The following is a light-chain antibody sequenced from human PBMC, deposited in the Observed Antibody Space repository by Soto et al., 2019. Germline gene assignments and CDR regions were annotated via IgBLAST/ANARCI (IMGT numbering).Light chain of an antibody. CDR3: QQYNSYPYT. V-gene: IGKV1-5*01. Sequence: DIQMTQSPSTLSASVGARVTITCRASQSISSWLAWYQQKPGKAPKLLIYDASSLESGVPSRFSGSGSGTEFTLTISSLQTDDFATYYCQQYNSYPYTLGQGTKLEIK. CDR2: DAS. J-gene: IGKJ2*01. CDR1: QSISSW.